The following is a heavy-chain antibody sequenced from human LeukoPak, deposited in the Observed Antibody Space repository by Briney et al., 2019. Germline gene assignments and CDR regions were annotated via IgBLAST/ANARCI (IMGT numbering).Heavy chain of an antibody. V-gene: IGHV4-4*08. CDR1: GGSISSYY. CDR3: ARDQSGIAVAGIYYYYYMDV. D-gene: IGHD6-19*01. J-gene: IGHJ6*03. CDR2: IYTSGST. Sequence: SETLSLTCTVSGGSISSYYWSWIRQPPGKGLEWIGRIYTSGSTNYNPSLKSRVAISVDTSKNQFSLKLSSVTAADTAVYYCARDQSGIAVAGIYYYYYMDVWGKATTVTISS.